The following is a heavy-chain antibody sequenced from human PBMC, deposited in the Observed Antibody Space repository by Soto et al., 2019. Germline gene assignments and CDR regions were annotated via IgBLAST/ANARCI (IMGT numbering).Heavy chain of an antibody. CDR3: ARERTFGDNKHNYMDV. Sequence: PGGSLRLSCAASGXTFSRHGMHCVRQAPGKGLQWVGVIWSDGSNEVYADSVKGRFIISRDNSKNILYLQMNSLRAEDTAVYYCARERTFGDNKHNYMDVWGTGITVTVXS. J-gene: IGHJ6*03. V-gene: IGHV3-33*01. CDR2: IWSDGSNE. D-gene: IGHD3-10*01. CDR1: GXTFSRHG.